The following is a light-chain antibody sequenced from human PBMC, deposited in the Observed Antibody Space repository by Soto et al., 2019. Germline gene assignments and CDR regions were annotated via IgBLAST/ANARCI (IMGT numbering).Light chain of an antibody. Sequence: EVVLTQSPGTLSLSPGERATLSCRASQSFNNNYLAWYQQKPGQAPRLLIYGSSSRATGIPDRFSGSGSGTDFTLTIRLLEPEYFALYYCQQYGSSSRTFGGGTKVEIK. CDR1: QSFNNNY. V-gene: IGKV3-20*01. J-gene: IGKJ4*01. CDR3: QQYGSSSRT. CDR2: GSS.